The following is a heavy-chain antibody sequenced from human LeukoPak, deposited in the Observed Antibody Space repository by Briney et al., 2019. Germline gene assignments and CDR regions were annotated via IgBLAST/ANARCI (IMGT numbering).Heavy chain of an antibody. CDR3: AKDPPGIAVAGPEYFQH. V-gene: IGHV3-23*01. CDR2: ISGSGGGT. Sequence: GGSLRLSCAASGFTFSSYAMSWVRQAPGKGLEWVSAISGSGGGTYYADSVKGRFTISRDNSKNTLYLQMNSLRAEDTAVYYCAKDPPGIAVAGPEYFQHWGQGTLVTVSS. J-gene: IGHJ1*01. CDR1: GFTFSSYA. D-gene: IGHD6-19*01.